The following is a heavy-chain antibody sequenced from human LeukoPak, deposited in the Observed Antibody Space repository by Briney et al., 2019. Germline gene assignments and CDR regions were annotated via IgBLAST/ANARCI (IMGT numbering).Heavy chain of an antibody. CDR2: ISGGGDNT. D-gene: IGHD6-25*01. J-gene: IGHJ4*02. CDR3: AKYASLWAAGFDY. V-gene: IGHV3-23*01. Sequence: GGTLRLSCAASGFTLSFHGMSWVRQAPGKGLEWVSAISGGGDNTYYADSVKGRFTISRDNSKNTLYLQMNSLRAEDTAVYYCAKYASLWAAGFDYWGQGTLVTVSS. CDR1: GFTLSFHG.